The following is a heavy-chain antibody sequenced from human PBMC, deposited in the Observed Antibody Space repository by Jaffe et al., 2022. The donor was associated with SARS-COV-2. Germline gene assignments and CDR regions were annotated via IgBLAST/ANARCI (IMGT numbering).Heavy chain of an antibody. CDR1: GGSISSGSYY. CDR3: ASNNGYWFDP. J-gene: IGHJ5*02. D-gene: IGHD1-20*01. CDR2: IYTSGST. V-gene: IGHV4-61*02. Sequence: QVQLQESGPGLVKPSQTLSLTCTVSGGSISSGSYYWSWIRQPAGKGLEWIGRIYTSGSTNYNPSLKSRVTISVDTSKNQFSLKLSSVTAADTAVYYCASNNGYWFDPWGQGTLVTVSS.